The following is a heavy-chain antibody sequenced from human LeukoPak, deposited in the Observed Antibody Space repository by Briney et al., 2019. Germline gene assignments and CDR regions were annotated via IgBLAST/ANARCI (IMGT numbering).Heavy chain of an antibody. D-gene: IGHD1-1*01. Sequence: GESLKISCMGSGYSFTTYWIAWVRQMPGKGLEWMGIIYPRDSDIRYSPPFQGQLTISADKSISTPYRQWNSLKASDTAIYYCAGRGTGTTLAFDYWGQGTLVTVSS. V-gene: IGHV5-51*01. CDR1: GYSFTTYW. CDR2: IYPRDSDI. CDR3: AGRGTGTTLAFDY. J-gene: IGHJ4*02.